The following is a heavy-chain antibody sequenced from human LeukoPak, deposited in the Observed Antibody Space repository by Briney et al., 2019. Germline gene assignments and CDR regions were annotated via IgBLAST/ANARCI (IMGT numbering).Heavy chain of an antibody. J-gene: IGHJ4*02. V-gene: IGHV4-59*01. CDR3: AGECSGGSCSSDY. D-gene: IGHD2-15*01. CDR1: GGSISSYY. Sequence: SETLSLTCTVSGGSISSYYWSWIRQPPGKGLEWIGYIFYSERPNYNPSLKCRVTISVDTSKNQFSLKLSSVTAADTAVYYCAGECSGGSCSSDYWGQGTLVTVSS. CDR2: IFYSERP.